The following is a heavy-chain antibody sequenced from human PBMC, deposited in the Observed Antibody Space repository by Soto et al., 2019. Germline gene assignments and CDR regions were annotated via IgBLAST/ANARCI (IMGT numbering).Heavy chain of an antibody. CDR1: GFTFSSYA. D-gene: IGHD3-22*01. CDR3: AKDRANPPYYYDSSGYLE. J-gene: IGHJ4*02. Sequence: GWSLRLSCAASGFTFSSYAMSWVRQAPGKGLEWVSAISGSGGSTYYADSVKGRFTISRDNSKNTLYLQMNSLRAEDTAVYYCAKDRANPPYYYDSSGYLEWGQGTLVTVSS. CDR2: ISGSGGST. V-gene: IGHV3-23*01.